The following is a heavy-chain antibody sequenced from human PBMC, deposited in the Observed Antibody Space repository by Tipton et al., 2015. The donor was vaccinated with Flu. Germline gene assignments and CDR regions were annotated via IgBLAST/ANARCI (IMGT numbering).Heavy chain of an antibody. CDR3: ARDRIVNGFWTGYERYGMDV. D-gene: IGHD3/OR15-3a*01. J-gene: IGHJ6*02. V-gene: IGHV4-39*07. CDR1: GGSIRSASDY. Sequence: TLSLTSTVSGGSIRSASDYWGWVRQTPGKGLEWIGNIHYSGKTYYNMPLKSRVTISVDTSNNQFSLKLTSVTAADTGLYYCARDRIVNGFWTGYERYGMDVWGQGTTVTVSS. CDR2: IHYSGKT.